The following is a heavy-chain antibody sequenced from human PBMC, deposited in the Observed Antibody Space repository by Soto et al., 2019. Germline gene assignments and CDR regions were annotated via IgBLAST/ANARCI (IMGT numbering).Heavy chain of an antibody. CDR3: AGQPYCGSSTSYLQLDWYFDL. D-gene: IGHD2-2*01. CDR1: GYSFTSYW. CDR2: IYPGDSDT. V-gene: IGHV5-51*01. J-gene: IGHJ2*01. Sequence: ESLKISCKGSGYSFTSYWIGWVRQMPVKGLEWMGLIYPGDSDTRYSPSFQGQVTISADKSISTAYLQWSSLKASDTAMYYCAGQPYCGSSTSYLQLDWYFDLWGRGSLVTVSS.